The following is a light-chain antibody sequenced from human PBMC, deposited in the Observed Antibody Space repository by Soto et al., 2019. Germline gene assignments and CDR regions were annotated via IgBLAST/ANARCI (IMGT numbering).Light chain of an antibody. CDR2: TNS. CDR1: SSNIGGNT. CDR3: AVWDDTLNGWV. Sequence: QSVLTQPPSASGTPGQRVTISCSGSSSNIGGNTVNWYQQLPGTAPGLLIYTNSQRPSGVPDRFSGSKSGTSASLAISGLQSEDEADYYCAVWDDTLNGWVFGGGTQLTVL. J-gene: IGLJ3*02. V-gene: IGLV1-44*01.